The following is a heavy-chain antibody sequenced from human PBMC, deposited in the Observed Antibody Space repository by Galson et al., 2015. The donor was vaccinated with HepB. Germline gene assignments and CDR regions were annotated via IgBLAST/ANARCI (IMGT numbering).Heavy chain of an antibody. Sequence: SVKVSCKASGYTFTSYYMHWVRQAPGQGLEWMGIINPSGGSTSYAQKFQGRVTMTRDTSTSTVYMELSSLRSEDTAVYYCARTRYYYDSSGYSREFDYWGQGTLVTVSS. V-gene: IGHV1-46*01. D-gene: IGHD3-22*01. J-gene: IGHJ4*02. CDR1: GYTFTSYY. CDR3: ARTRYYYDSSGYSREFDY. CDR2: INPSGGST.